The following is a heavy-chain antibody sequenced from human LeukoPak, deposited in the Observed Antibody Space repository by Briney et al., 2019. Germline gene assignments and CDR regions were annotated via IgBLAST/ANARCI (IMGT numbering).Heavy chain of an antibody. J-gene: IGHJ3*02. Sequence: GASVKVSCKASGYTFTTYAMNWVRQAPRQGLEWMGWINTNTGNPTYAQGFTGRFVFSLDTSVSTAYLQISSLRAEDTAVYYCATGITMIVVVITNPDLNAFDIWGQGTMVTVSS. CDR3: ATGITMIVVVITNPDLNAFDI. CDR1: GYTFTTYA. CDR2: INTNTGNP. V-gene: IGHV7-4-1*02. D-gene: IGHD3-22*01.